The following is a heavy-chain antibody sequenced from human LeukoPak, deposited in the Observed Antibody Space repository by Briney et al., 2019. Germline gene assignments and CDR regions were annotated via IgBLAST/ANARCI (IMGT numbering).Heavy chain of an antibody. CDR2: IYGADTI. V-gene: IGHV3-66*01. CDR3: ARGARGAYFDY. CDR1: GFTFSSYS. D-gene: IGHD4/OR15-4a*01. Sequence: GGSLRLSCAASGFTFSSYSMNWVRQVPGKGLEWVSCIYGADTIYYADFVKDRFTISRDSNRNILYLQMNSLRADDTAVYYCARGARGAYFDYWGQGTLVTGSS. J-gene: IGHJ4*02.